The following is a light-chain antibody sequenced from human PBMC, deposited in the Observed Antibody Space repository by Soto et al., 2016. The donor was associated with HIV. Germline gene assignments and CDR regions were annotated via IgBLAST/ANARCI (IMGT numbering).Light chain of an antibody. V-gene: IGKV1-5*03. Sequence: DIQMTQSPSTLSASVGDRVTITCRASQSISSWLAWYQQKPGKAPKLLIYKASSLESGVPSRFSGSGSGTEFTLTISSLQPEDFATYYCLQHNSYPRGFGPGTKVDIK. CDR3: LQHNSYPRG. CDR1: QSISSW. J-gene: IGKJ3*01. CDR2: KAS.